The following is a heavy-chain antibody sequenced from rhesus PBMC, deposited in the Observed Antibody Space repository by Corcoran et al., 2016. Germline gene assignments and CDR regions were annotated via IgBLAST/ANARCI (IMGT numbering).Heavy chain of an antibody. CDR3: VRSSGLSGSYYGFDS. V-gene: IGHV4-80*01. D-gene: IGHD2-21*01. CDR1: GGSLSSSW. Sequence: QVQLQESGPGLVKPSETLSLTCAVSGGSLSSSWWTWIRQSPGKGLEWIGEIDGYSGQINLKPSHKSRHTISKDATKNQFSLNLSSMSAADTAVYYCVRSSGLSGSYYGFDSWGQGVVVTVSS. J-gene: IGHJ6*01. CDR2: IDGYSGQI.